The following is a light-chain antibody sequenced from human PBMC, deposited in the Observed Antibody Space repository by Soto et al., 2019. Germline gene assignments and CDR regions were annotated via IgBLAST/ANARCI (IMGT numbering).Light chain of an antibody. CDR2: WAS. J-gene: IGKJ4*01. CDR1: QSILYNSNNRNY. V-gene: IGKV4-1*01. Sequence: DIVMTQSPDSLAVSLGERATINCKSSQSILYNSNNRNYLSWYQQKPGSPPKLLIYWASTRESGVPDRFSGSGSGKDFTLTISSLHAEDGEVYYGQQSHSTPLTFGGGTKVEIK. CDR3: QQSHSTPLT.